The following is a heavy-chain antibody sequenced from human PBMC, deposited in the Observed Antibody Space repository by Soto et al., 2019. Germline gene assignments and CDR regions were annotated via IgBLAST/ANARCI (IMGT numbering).Heavy chain of an antibody. J-gene: IGHJ4*02. CDR1: GFTFSSYG. CDR2: IWYDGSNK. CDR3: AREYSSGWSSKGLDY. D-gene: IGHD6-19*01. V-gene: IGHV3-33*01. Sequence: GGSLRLSCAASGFTFSSYGMHWVRQAPGKGLEWVAVIWYDGSNKYYADSVKGRFTISRDNSKNTLYLQMNSLRAEDTAVYYCAREYSSGWSSKGLDYWGQGTLVTVSS.